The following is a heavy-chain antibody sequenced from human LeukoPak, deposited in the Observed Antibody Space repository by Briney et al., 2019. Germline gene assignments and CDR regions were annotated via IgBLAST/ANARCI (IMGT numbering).Heavy chain of an antibody. CDR3: ASSEGRYCGGDCYFPPFDY. CDR1: RFTFSRYW. J-gene: IGHJ4*02. V-gene: IGHV3-7*01. Sequence: GGSLRLSCAASRFTFSRYWMTWVGQAPGKGLEWVANKKEDGSEKYYVDSVKGRFTISRDNAKKSVYLQMNSLRVEDTAVYYCASSEGRYCGGDCYFPPFDYWGQGTLVTVSS. D-gene: IGHD2-21*02. CDR2: KKEDGSEK.